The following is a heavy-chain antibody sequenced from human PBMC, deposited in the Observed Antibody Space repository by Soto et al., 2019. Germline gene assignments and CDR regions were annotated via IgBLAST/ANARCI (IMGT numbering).Heavy chain of an antibody. CDR2: INPSGGST. CDR1: GYTFTSYY. J-gene: IGHJ4*02. D-gene: IGHD6-19*01. CDR3: SRTQEYKQWLASFDY. Sequence: QVQLVQSGAEVKKPGASVKVSCKASGYTFTSYYMHWVRQAPGQGLEWMGIINPSGGSTSYAQKFHGRVTMTTDTSKSTFYMELSSLGSEDTAVYYCSRTQEYKQWLASFDYWGQGTLVTVSS. V-gene: IGHV1-46*01.